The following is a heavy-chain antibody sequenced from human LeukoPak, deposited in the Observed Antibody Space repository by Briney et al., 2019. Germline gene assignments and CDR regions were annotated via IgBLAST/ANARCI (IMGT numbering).Heavy chain of an antibody. D-gene: IGHD2-15*01. CDR1: GYTFTSYG. CDR3: AREWEAVVAATREAHNWFDP. Sequence: ASVKVSCKASGYTFTSYGISWVRQAPGQGLEWMGWISAYNGNTNYAQKLQGRVTMTTDTSTSTAYMELRSLRSDDTAVYYCAREWEAVVAATREAHNWFDPWGQGTLVTVSS. V-gene: IGHV1-18*01. CDR2: ISAYNGNT. J-gene: IGHJ5*02.